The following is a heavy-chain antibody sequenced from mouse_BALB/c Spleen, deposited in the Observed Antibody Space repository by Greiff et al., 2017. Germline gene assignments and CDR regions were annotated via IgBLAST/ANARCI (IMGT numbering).Heavy chain of an antibody. CDR2: ISNGGGST. D-gene: IGHD5-1*01. V-gene: IGHV5-12-2*01. J-gene: IGHJ1*01. CDR3: ERHGLVPYGYFDV. CDR1: GFTFSSYT. Sequence: EVQLVESGGGLVQPGGSLKLSCAASGFTFSSYTMSWVRQTPEKRLEWVAYISNGGGSTYYPDTVKGRFTISRDNAKNTLYLQMSSLKSEDTAMYYCERHGLVPYGYFDVWGAGTTVTVSS.